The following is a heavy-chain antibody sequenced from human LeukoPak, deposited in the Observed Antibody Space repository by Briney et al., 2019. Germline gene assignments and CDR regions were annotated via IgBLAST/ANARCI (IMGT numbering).Heavy chain of an antibody. CDR1: EFSLSSYS. V-gene: IGHV3-48*01. D-gene: IGHD5-18*01. Sequence: PTGGSLRLSCAASEFSLSSYSMDWFRQTPGKGLEWISYISSSGRTVYYADSVEGRFTVSRDNVKNSLYLQMNSLRAEDTAVYYCARSHSYGYASAFDPWGQGTLVTVSS. CDR3: ARSHSYGYASAFDP. J-gene: IGHJ5*02. CDR2: ISSSGRTV.